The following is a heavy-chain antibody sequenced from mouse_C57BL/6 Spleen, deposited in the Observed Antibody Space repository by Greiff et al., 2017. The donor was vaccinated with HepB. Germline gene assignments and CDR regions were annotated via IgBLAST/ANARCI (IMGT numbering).Heavy chain of an antibody. Sequence: VQLQQSGPELVKPGASVKIPCKASGYTFTDYNMDWVKQSHGKSLEWIGDINPNNGGTIYNQKFKGKATLTVDKSSSTAYMELRSLTSEDTAVYYCARRRIITTNAMDYWGQGTSVTVSS. V-gene: IGHV1-18*01. D-gene: IGHD1-1*01. CDR3: ARRRIITTNAMDY. J-gene: IGHJ4*01. CDR1: GYTFTDYN. CDR2: INPNNGGT.